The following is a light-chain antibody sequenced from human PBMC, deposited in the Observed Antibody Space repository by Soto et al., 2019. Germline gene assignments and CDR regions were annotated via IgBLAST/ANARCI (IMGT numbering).Light chain of an antibody. CDR2: GAS. J-gene: IGKJ1*01. CDR1: QSVSSN. V-gene: IGKV3-15*01. Sequence: EVVMTQSPVTLSVSPGERATLSCRASQSVSSNLAWYQQKPGQTPRLLMYGASTRATGIPVRFSGSGSGTEFTLIISSLQSEDFAVYYCQQYNNWPRTFGQGTKVEIK. CDR3: QQYNNWPRT.